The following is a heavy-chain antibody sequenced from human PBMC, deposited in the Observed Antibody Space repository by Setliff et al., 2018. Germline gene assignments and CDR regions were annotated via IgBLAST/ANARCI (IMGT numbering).Heavy chain of an antibody. V-gene: IGHV7-4-1*02. CDR3: ARVRPPRWYYYYYYMDV. CDR2: INTNTGNP. CDR1: GYTFTSYG. Sequence: ASVKVSCKASGYTFTSYGISWVRQAPGQGLEWMGWINTNTGNPTYAQGFTGRFVFSLDTSVSTAYLQISSLKAEDTAVYYCARVRPPRWYYYYYYMDVWGKGTTVTVSS. D-gene: IGHD6-13*01. J-gene: IGHJ6*03.